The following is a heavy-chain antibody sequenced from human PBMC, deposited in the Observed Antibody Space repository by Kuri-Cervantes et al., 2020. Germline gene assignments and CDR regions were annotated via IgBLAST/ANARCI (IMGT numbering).Heavy chain of an antibody. D-gene: IGHD3-3*01. J-gene: IGHJ4*02. CDR3: ARESERSRYYDFWSGRSGYFDY. V-gene: IGHV3-48*02. CDR1: GFTFSSYS. CDR2: ISSSSSTI. Sequence: GGSLRLSCAASGFTFSSYSMNWVRQAPGKGLEWVSYISSSSSTIYYADSVKGRFTISRDNAKNSLYLQMNSLRDEDTAVYYCARESERSRYYDFWSGRSGYFDYWGQGTLVTVSS.